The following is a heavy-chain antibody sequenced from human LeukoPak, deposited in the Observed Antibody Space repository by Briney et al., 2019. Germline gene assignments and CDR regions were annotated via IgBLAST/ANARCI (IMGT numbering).Heavy chain of an antibody. CDR3: ARDLRSLLWFGRTGFDY. J-gene: IGHJ4*02. D-gene: IGHD3-10*01. CDR2: INSDGSST. CDR1: GFTFSSYW. V-gene: IGHV3-74*01. Sequence: PGGSLRLSCAASGFTFSSYWMHWVRQAPGKGLVWVSRINSDGSSTSYADSVKGRFTISRDNAKNTLYLQMNSLRAEDTAVYYCARDLRSLLWFGRTGFDYWGQGTLVTVSS.